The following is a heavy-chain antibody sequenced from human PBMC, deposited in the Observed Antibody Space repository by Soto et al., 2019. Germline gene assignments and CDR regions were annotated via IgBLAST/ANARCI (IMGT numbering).Heavy chain of an antibody. Sequence: GESLKISCRASGYSFTTYWIGWVRQMPGKGLEWMGIIYPGDSDTRYSPSFQGQVTISADKSISTAYLQWSSLKASDTAMYYCARHRVYSYGYGRTYYGMDVWGQGTTVTVSS. CDR1: GYSFTTYW. CDR2: IYPGDSDT. V-gene: IGHV5-51*01. CDR3: ARHRVYSYGYGRTYYGMDV. J-gene: IGHJ6*02. D-gene: IGHD5-18*01.